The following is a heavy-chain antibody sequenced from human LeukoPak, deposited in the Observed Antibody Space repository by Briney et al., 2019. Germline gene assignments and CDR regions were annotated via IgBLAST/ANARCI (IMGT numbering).Heavy chain of an antibody. CDR3: ARGGGYYGSGSYYNPDY. D-gene: IGHD3-10*01. Sequence: SETLSLTCTVSGYSISSGYYWGWIRQPPGKGLEWIGTIYHSGSTYYNPSLKSRVTIPVDTSKNQFSLRLSSVTAADTAVYYCARGGGYYGSGSYYNPDYWGQGTLVTVSS. V-gene: IGHV4-38-2*02. CDR1: GYSISSGYY. J-gene: IGHJ4*02. CDR2: IYHSGST.